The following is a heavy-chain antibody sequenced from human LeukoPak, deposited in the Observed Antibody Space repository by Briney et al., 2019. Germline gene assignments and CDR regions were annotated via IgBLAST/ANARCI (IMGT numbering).Heavy chain of an antibody. CDR2: INTNTGNP. CDR1: GYTFTSYG. CDR3: AREEGGSYYPIDY. J-gene: IGHJ4*02. Sequence: ASVKVSCKASGYTFTSYGISWVRQAPGQGLEWMGWINTNTGNPTYARGFTGRFVFSLDTSVSTAYLQISSLKAEDTAVYYCAREEGGSYYPIDYWGQGTLVTVSS. V-gene: IGHV7-4-1*02. D-gene: IGHD1-26*01.